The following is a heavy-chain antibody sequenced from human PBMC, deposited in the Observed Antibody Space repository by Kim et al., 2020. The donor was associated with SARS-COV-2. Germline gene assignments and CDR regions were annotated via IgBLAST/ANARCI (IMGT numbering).Heavy chain of an antibody. CDR2: ISSSSSYI. Sequence: GGSLRLSCAASGFTFSSYSMNWVRQAPGKGLEWVSSISSSSSYIYYADSVKGRFTISRDNAKNSLYLQMNSLRAEDTAVYYCARDKGYGDYSHFDYWGQGTLVTVSS. D-gene: IGHD4-17*01. J-gene: IGHJ4*02. CDR1: GFTFSSYS. V-gene: IGHV3-21*01. CDR3: ARDKGYGDYSHFDY.